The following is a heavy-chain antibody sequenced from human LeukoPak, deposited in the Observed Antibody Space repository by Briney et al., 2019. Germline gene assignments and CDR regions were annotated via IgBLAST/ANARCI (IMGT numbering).Heavy chain of an antibody. V-gene: IGHV1-18*01. CDR2: ISAYNGNT. CDR3: ARDIPYRSGWCGANGMDV. Sequence: ASVKVSCKASGYTFTSYGISWVRQAPGQGLEWMGWISAYNGNTNYAQKLQGRVTMTTDTSTSTAYMELRSLRSDDTAVYYCARDIPYRSGWCGANGMDVWGQGTTVTVSS. CDR1: GYTFTSYG. D-gene: IGHD6-19*01. J-gene: IGHJ6*02.